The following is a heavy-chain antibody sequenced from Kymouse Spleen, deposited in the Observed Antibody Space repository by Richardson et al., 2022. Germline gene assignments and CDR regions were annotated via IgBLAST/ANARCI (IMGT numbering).Heavy chain of an antibody. CDR3: AKDLGGTTFPYYYYYYGMDV. Sequence: QVQLVESGGGVVQPGRSLRLSCAASGFTFSSYGMHWVRQAPGKGLEWVAVISYDGSNKYYADSVKGRFTISRDNSKNTLYLQMNSLRAEDTAVYYCAKDLGGTTFPYYYYYYGMDVWGQGTTVTVSS. J-gene: IGHJ6*02. D-gene: IGHD1-1*01,IGHD1-20*01. CDR1: GFTFSSYG. V-gene: IGHV3-30*18. CDR2: ISYDGSNK.